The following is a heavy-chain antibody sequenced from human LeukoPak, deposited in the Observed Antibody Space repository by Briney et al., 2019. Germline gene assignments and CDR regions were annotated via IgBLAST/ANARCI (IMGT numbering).Heavy chain of an antibody. Sequence: TGGSLRLSCAASGFTFSSYAMHWVRQAPGKGLEWVAVISYDGSNKYYADSVKGRFTIFRDNSKNTLYLQMNSLRAEDTAVYYCARGEQKGYFDWLGAILDYWGQGTLVTVSS. D-gene: IGHD3-9*01. CDR2: ISYDGSNK. J-gene: IGHJ4*02. CDR3: ARGEQKGYFDWLGAILDY. CDR1: GFTFSSYA. V-gene: IGHV3-30-3*01.